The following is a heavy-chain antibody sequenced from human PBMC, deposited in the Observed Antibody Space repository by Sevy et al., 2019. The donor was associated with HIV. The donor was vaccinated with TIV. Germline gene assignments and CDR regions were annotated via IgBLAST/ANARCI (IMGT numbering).Heavy chain of an antibody. CDR1: GYTFTSYD. CDR3: ARGLTPRGSGSYYTR. Sequence: ASVKVSCKASGYTFTSYDINWVRQATGQGLEWMGWMNPNSGNTGYAQKFQGRVTMTRNTSISTAYMELSSLRSEDTAVYYCARGLTPRGSGSYYTRWGQGTLVTVSS. D-gene: IGHD3-10*01. J-gene: IGHJ4*02. V-gene: IGHV1-8*01. CDR2: MNPNSGNT.